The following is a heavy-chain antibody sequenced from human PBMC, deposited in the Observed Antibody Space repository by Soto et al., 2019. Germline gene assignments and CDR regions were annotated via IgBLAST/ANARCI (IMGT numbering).Heavy chain of an antibody. CDR3: TTDRKVTTWGYYYYGMDV. J-gene: IGHJ6*02. Sequence: EVQLVESGGGLVQPGGSLRLSCAASGFTFSSYWMSWVRQAPGKGLERVGRIKSKTDGGTTDYAAPVKGRFTISRDDSKNTLYLQMNSLKTEDTAVYYCTTDRKVTTWGYYYYGMDVWGQGTTVTVSS. CDR2: IKSKTDGGTT. D-gene: IGHD4-17*01. CDR1: GFTFSSYW. V-gene: IGHV3-15*01.